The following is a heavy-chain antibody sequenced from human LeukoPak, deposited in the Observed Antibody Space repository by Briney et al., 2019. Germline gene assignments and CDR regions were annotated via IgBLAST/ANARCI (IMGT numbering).Heavy chain of an antibody. J-gene: IGHJ3*02. V-gene: IGHV4-4*07. CDR2: IYTGGST. D-gene: IGHD3-22*01. CDR1: GGSISSYY. Sequence: PSETLSLTCTVSGGSISSYYWSWIRQPAGKGLEWIGRIYTGGSTNYNPSLKSRVTMSLHTSKNQFSLKLSSVTAADTAVYYCARGRKRCYYDSSGYYHLNGAFDIWGQGTMVTVSS. CDR3: ARGRKRCYYDSSGYYHLNGAFDI.